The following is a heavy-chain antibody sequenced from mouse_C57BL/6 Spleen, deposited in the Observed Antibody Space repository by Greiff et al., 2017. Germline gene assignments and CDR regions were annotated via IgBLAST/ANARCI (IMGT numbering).Heavy chain of an antibody. V-gene: IGHV1-76*01. CDR1: GYTFTDYY. Sequence: QVQLQQSGAELVRPGASVKLSCKASGYTFTDYYINWVKQRPGQGLEWIARIYPGSGNTYYNEKFKGKATLTAEKSSSTAYMQLSSLTSEDSAVYFCAREEDGVRGFAYWGQGTLVTVSA. CDR2: IYPGSGNT. CDR3: AREEDGVRGFAY. D-gene: IGHD2-14*01. J-gene: IGHJ3*01.